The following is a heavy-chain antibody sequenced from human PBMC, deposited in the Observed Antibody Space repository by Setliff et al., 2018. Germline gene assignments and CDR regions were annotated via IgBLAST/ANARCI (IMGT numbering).Heavy chain of an antibody. CDR2: ISAYNGNI. Sequence: ASVKVSCKASGYTFTSYGVSWVRQAPGQGLEWMGWISAYNGNINYAQKFQGRVTMTTDTYTSTANMGLRGLRSDDTAVYYCVRAPPTVVIPPGRAFFDPWGQGTLVTVSS. J-gene: IGHJ5*02. D-gene: IGHD2-2*01. CDR1: GYTFTSYG. V-gene: IGHV1-18*01. CDR3: VRAPPTVVIPPGRAFFDP.